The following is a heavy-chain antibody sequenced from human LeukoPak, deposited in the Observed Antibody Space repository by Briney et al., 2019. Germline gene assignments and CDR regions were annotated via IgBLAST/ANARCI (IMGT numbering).Heavy chain of an antibody. CDR2: ISDSGGAT. V-gene: IGHV3-23*01. CDR1: GFTFTKSL. J-gene: IGHJ4*02. Sequence: GGSLRLSCAASGFTFTKSLMTWVRQTPGTGLEFVSAISDSGGATRYVDSVKGWFTISRDNSKNTLYLQMNGLRAEDTAVYYCAKAVYFGPGTYYFDYWGQGALVTVSS. D-gene: IGHD3-10*01. CDR3: AKAVYFGPGTYYFDY.